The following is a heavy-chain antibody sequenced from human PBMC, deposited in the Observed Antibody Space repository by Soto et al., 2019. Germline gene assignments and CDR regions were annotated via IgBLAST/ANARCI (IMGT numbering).Heavy chain of an antibody. D-gene: IGHD3-16*02. V-gene: IGHV2-5*02. CDR1: GFSLSTSGVG. CDR3: AHLRLGELSAHDAFDI. Sequence: SGPTLVNPTQALTLTCTFSGFSLSTSGVGVGLIRQPPGKALEWLALIYWDDDKRYSPSLKSRLTITKDTSKNQVVLTMTNMDPVDTATYYCAHLRLGELSAHDAFDIWGQGTMVTV. J-gene: IGHJ3*02. CDR2: IYWDDDK.